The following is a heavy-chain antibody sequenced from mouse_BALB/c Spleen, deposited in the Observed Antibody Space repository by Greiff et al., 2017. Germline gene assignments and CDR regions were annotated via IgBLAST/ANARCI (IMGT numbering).Heavy chain of an antibody. V-gene: IGHV3-6*02. Sequence: EVQLQESGPGLVKPSQSLSLTCSVTGYSITSGYYWNWIRQFPGNKLEWMGYISYDGSNNYNPSLKNRISITRDTSKNQFFLKLNSVTTEDTATYYCARDGVGYPDYWGQGTTLTVSS. CDR1: GYSITSGYY. CDR3: ARDGVGYPDY. CDR2: ISYDGSN. D-gene: IGHD1-1*01. J-gene: IGHJ2*01.